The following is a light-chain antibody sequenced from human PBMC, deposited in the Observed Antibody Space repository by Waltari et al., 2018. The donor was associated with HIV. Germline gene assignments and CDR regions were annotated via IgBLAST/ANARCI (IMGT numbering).Light chain of an antibody. Sequence: SYELTQPPSVSVSPGQTASITCSGDTWGDKYACWYQQKPGQSPVLVIYQDSKRPSGIPERFSGSNSGNTATLTISGTQAMDEADYYCQAWDSSPVVFGGGTKLTVL. CDR3: QAWDSSPVV. CDR2: QDS. CDR1: TWGDKY. J-gene: IGLJ2*01. V-gene: IGLV3-1*01.